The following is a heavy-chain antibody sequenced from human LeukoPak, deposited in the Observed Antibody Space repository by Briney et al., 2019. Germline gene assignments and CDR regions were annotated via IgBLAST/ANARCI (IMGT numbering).Heavy chain of an antibody. CDR3: AREVGTPQAFDI. CDR2: INIDERIT. Sequence: GGSLRLSCVASGFSFSTQRMHWVRQAPGKGLVWVSYINIDERITGYADSVKGRFTISRDNGKNTLYLQMNSLRVEDTAIYYCAREVGTPQAFDIWGQGTMVTVSS. CDR1: GFSFSTQR. J-gene: IGHJ3*02. V-gene: IGHV3-74*01. D-gene: IGHD1-26*01.